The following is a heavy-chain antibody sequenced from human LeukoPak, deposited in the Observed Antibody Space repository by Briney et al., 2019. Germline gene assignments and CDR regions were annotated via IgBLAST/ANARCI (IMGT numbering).Heavy chain of an antibody. CDR1: GYTFTSYG. CDR3: ARDGSIVVVVAAIGPWFDP. Sequence: ASVKVSCKASGYTFTSYGISWVRQAPGQGLEWMGWISAYNGNRNYAQKLQGRVTMTTDTSTSTAYMELRSLRSDDTAVYYCARDGSIVVVVAAIGPWFDPWGQGTLVTVSS. V-gene: IGHV1-18*01. CDR2: ISAYNGNR. D-gene: IGHD2-15*01. J-gene: IGHJ5*02.